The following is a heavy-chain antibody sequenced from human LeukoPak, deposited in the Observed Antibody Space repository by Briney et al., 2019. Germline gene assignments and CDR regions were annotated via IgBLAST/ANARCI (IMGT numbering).Heavy chain of an antibody. CDR3: ARTGNFDY. V-gene: IGHV5-51*01. D-gene: IGHD3-9*01. Sequence: GESLKISCKGSGYSFSTYWIAWVRQMPGKGLEWMGITYPGDSDTRYSPSFQGQVTISADKSISTAYLQWRSLKASDTAMYYCARTGNFDYWGQGTLVTVSS. CDR1: GYSFSTYW. J-gene: IGHJ4*02. CDR2: TYPGDSDT.